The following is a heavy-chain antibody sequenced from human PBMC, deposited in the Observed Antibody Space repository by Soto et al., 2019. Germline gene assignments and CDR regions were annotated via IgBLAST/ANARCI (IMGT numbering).Heavy chain of an antibody. CDR2: ISWNSGSI. CDR3: SSTSSGWYQGDDAFDI. V-gene: IGHV3-9*01. Sequence: EVQLVESGGGLVQPGRSLRLSCAASGFTFDDYAMHWVRQAPGKGLEWVSGISWNSGSIGYADSVKGRFTISRDNAKNSLYLQMNSLRAEDTALYYCSSTSSGWYQGDDAFDIWGQGTMVTVSS. J-gene: IGHJ3*02. CDR1: GFTFDDYA. D-gene: IGHD6-19*01.